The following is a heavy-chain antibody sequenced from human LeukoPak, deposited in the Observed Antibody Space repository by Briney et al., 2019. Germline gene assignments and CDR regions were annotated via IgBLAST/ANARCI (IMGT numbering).Heavy chain of an antibody. CDR2: IYYSGTT. CDR3: AREPSAPPDY. Sequence: SETLSLTCTVSGGSIGSSIHYWGWIRQPPGKGLEWIGSIYYSGTTYYKPSLKSRVTISVDTSKNQFTLKLSSVTAAGTAVYYCAREPSAPPDYGGQGPLVTVSS. CDR1: GGSIGSSIHY. J-gene: IGHJ4*02. V-gene: IGHV4-39*02.